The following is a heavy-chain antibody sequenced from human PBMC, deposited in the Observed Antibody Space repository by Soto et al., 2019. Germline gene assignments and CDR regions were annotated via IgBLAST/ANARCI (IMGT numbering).Heavy chain of an antibody. J-gene: IGHJ3*01. Sequence: QVHLVQSGAEVKKPGASVKVSCKASGYTFNTYGITWVRQAPGQGLEWMAWINAYNGNTLYATNLQGRVTMTTDTSTSTAYMEMRSLTSADTAVYYCARDRDRVADFWGQGTMVTVSS. CDR3: ARDRDRVADF. CDR1: GYTFNTYG. CDR2: INAYNGNT. V-gene: IGHV1-18*01. D-gene: IGHD5-12*01.